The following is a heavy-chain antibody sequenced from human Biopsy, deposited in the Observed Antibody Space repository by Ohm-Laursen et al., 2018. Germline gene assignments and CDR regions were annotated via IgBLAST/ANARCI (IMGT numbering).Heavy chain of an antibody. J-gene: IGHJ2*01. CDR2: INPKSGDT. V-gene: IGHV1-2*02. CDR3: ARGRRHCSGTCSRWYFDL. Sequence: ASVKVSCKPSGFTFTALSVHWLRQAPGQGLEWMGWINPKSGDTDYPQNFQGRVSMTRDTSISTAYMDLRRLRSDDTAVYYCARGRRHCSGTCSRWYFDLWGRGTLVTVSS. CDR1: GFTFTALS. D-gene: IGHD2-2*01.